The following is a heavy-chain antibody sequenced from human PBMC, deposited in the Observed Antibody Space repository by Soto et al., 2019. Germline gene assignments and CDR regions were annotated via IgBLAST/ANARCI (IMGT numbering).Heavy chain of an antibody. Sequence: SETLSLTCAVSGYSISSGYYWGWIRQPPGKGLEWIGSIYHSGSTYYNPSLKSRVTISVDTSKNQFSLKLSSVTAADTAVYYCARAIIVVVPAAQYNWFDPWGQGTLVTVSS. V-gene: IGHV4-38-2*01. CDR1: GYSISSGYY. CDR3: ARAIIVVVPAAQYNWFDP. CDR2: IYHSGST. J-gene: IGHJ5*01. D-gene: IGHD2-2*01.